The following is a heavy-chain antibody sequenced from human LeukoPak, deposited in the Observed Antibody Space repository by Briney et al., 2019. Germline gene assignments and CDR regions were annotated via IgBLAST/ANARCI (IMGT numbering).Heavy chain of an antibody. CDR2: ISWNSGSI. CDR3: AKDTGGGYCSSTSCYGQYFDI. CDR1: GFTFDDYA. Sequence: GGSLRLSCAASGFTFDDYAMHWVRQAPGKGLEWVSGISWNSGSIGYADSVKGRFTISRDNAKNSLYLQMNSLRAEDTALYYCAKDTGGGYCSSTSCYGQYFDIWGQGAMVTVSS. J-gene: IGHJ3*02. D-gene: IGHD2-2*01. V-gene: IGHV3-9*01.